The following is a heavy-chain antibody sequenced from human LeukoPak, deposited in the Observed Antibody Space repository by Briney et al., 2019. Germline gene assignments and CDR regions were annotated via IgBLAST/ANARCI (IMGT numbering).Heavy chain of an antibody. D-gene: IGHD3-10*01. CDR3: AIRGGYYGSGSYYNEWAP. Sequence: ASVKVSCKASGCTFTGYYMHWVRQAPGQGLEWMGWINPNSGGTNYAQKFQGRVTMTRDTSISTAYMELSRLRSDDTAVYYCAIRGGYYGSGSYYNEWAPWGQGTLVTVSS. V-gene: IGHV1-2*02. CDR1: GCTFTGYY. CDR2: INPNSGGT. J-gene: IGHJ4*02.